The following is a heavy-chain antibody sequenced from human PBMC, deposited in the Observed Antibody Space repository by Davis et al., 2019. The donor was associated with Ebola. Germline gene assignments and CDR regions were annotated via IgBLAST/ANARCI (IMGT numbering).Heavy chain of an antibody. Sequence: ASVQVSCKASGYTFTGYYMHWVRQAPGQGLEWMGRINPNSGGTNYAQKFQGRVTMTRDTSISTAYMELSRLRSDDTAVYYCARGDNTRIFYYYYYYGMDVWGKGTTVTVSS. D-gene: IGHD2-15*01. V-gene: IGHV1-2*06. J-gene: IGHJ6*04. CDR2: INPNSGGT. CDR1: GYTFTGYY. CDR3: ARGDNTRIFYYYYYYGMDV.